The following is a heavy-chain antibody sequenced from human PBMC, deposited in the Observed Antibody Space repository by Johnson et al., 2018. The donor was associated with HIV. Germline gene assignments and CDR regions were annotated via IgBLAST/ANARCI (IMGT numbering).Heavy chain of an antibody. CDR1: GFTFSSYG. V-gene: IGHV3-30*03. Sequence: VQLVESGGGVVQPGTSLRLSCAASGFTFSSYGMHWVRQAPGKGLEWVAVISYDGSNKYYADSVKGRFTISRDNSKNTLYLQMNSLRAEDTAVYYCARGPVFDIWGQGTMVTVSS. J-gene: IGHJ3*02. CDR2: ISYDGSNK. CDR3: ARGPVFDI.